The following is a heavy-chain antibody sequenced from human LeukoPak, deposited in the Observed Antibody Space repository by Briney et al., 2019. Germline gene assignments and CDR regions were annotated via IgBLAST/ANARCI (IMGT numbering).Heavy chain of an antibody. CDR3: AKALAGAFYYYYMDV. J-gene: IGHJ6*03. CDR1: GFTFSSYA. Sequence: GGSLRLSCAASGFTFSSYAMSWVRQAPGKGLEWVSAISGSGGSTYYADSVKGRFTTSRDNSKNTLYLQMNSLRAEDTAVYYCAKALAGAFYYYYMDVWGKGTTVTVSS. CDR2: ISGSGGST. D-gene: IGHD1-14*01. V-gene: IGHV3-23*01.